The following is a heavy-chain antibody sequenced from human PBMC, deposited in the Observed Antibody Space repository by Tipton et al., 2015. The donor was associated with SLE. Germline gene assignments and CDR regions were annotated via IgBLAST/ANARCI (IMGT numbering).Heavy chain of an antibody. CDR2: INHSGST. J-gene: IGHJ6*02. V-gene: IGHV4-34*01. CDR1: GGSFSGYY. CDR3: ARGARVLSEDYYGMDV. Sequence: LRLSCAVYGGSFSGYYWSWIRQPPGKGLEWIGEINHSGSTNYNPSLKSRVTISVDTSKNQFSLKLSSVTAADTAVYYCARGARVLSEDYYGMDVWGQGTTVTVSS. D-gene: IGHD3-10*01.